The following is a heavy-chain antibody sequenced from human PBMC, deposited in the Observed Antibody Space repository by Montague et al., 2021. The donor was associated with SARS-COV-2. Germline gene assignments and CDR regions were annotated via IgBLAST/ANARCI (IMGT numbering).Heavy chain of an antibody. Sequence: SETLSLTCTVAGDSVSRPYWNWIRQSPGKGLEWIGNIYYYGSVNXXPSLKSRLSISLDTSKNQLSLTLTSVTAADTATYYCARQITMVREPFDSWGQGTLVLVSS. CDR2: IYYYGSV. J-gene: IGHJ4*02. V-gene: IGHV4-59*08. CDR3: ARQITMVREPFDS. D-gene: IGHD3-10*01. CDR1: GDSVSRPY.